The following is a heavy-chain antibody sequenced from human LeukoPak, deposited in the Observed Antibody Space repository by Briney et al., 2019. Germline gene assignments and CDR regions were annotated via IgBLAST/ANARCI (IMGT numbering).Heavy chain of an antibody. CDR2: INPNSGGT. CDR1: GYTFTGYY. J-gene: IGHJ6*03. V-gene: IGHV1-2*02. Sequence: ASVKVSCKASGYTFTGYYMHWVRQAPGQGLEWMGWINPNSGGTNYAQKFQGRVTMTRDTSISTAYMELSRLRSDDTAVYYCARGIPLAPIYYMDVWGKGTTVTVSS. D-gene: IGHD2-21*01. CDR3: ARGIPLAPIYYMDV.